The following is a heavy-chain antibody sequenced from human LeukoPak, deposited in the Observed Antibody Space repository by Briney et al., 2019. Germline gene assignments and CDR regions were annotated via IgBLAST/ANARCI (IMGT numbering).Heavy chain of an antibody. CDR2: ISYDGSDK. D-gene: IGHD5-12*01. CDR1: GFTFSNYA. V-gene: IGHV3-30*04. Sequence: GRSLRLSCAASGFTFSNYAMHWVRQAPGKGLEWVAIISYDGSDKYYADSVKGRFTISRDNAKNSLYLQMNSLRAEDTAFYYCAINGGGDSGYGNFDYWGQGTLVTVSS. CDR3: AINGGGDSGYGNFDY. J-gene: IGHJ4*02.